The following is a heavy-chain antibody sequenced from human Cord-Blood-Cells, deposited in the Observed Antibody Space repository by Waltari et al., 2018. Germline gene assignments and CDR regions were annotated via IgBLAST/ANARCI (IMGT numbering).Heavy chain of an antibody. D-gene: IGHD4-17*01. Sequence: QVQLQKWGAGLLKPSETLSLTCAVYGGSLSGYYWSWIRQPPGKGLEWIGEINHSGSTNYNPSLKSRVTISVDTSKNQFSLKLSSVTAADTAVYYCARGRDYGKDYWGQGTLVTVSS. J-gene: IGHJ4*02. V-gene: IGHV4-34*01. CDR2: INHSGST. CDR1: GGSLSGYY. CDR3: ARGRDYGKDY.